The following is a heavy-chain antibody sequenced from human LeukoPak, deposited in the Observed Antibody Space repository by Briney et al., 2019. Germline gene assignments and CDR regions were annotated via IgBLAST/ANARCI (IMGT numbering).Heavy chain of an antibody. V-gene: IGHV3-7*01. CDR3: ARGLRPYYYYYMDA. D-gene: IGHD3-16*01. CDR1: GFTFNIYW. CDR2: IKQEGSER. Sequence: PGGSLRLSCAASGFTFNIYWMTWVRQAPGKGLEWVANIKQEGSERYYVDSVKGRFTISRDNAKNSLYLQMNSLRAEDTAVYYCARGLRPYYYYYMDAWGKGTTVTVSS. J-gene: IGHJ6*03.